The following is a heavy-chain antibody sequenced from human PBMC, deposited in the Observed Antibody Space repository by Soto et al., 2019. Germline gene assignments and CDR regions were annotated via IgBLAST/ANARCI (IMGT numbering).Heavy chain of an antibody. D-gene: IGHD2-2*01. CDR1: GFTFSSYA. CDR3: AKADCSSTSCYVVDY. Sequence: GGSLRLSCAASGFTFSSYAMSWVRQAPGKGLEWVSAISGSGGSTYYADSVKGRFTISRDNSKDTLYLQMNSLRAEDKAVYYCAKADCSSTSCYVVDYWGQGTLVTVSS. CDR2: ISGSGGST. V-gene: IGHV3-23*01. J-gene: IGHJ4*02.